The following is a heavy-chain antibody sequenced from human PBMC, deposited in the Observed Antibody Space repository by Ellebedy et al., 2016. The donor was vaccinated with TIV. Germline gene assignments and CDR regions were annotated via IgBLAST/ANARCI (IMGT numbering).Heavy chain of an antibody. CDR3: AKDADYDDYGLFDY. CDR1: GFTFSTYA. V-gene: IGHV3-23*01. J-gene: IGHJ4*02. CDR2: ISGSGGVT. D-gene: IGHD4-17*01. Sequence: GESLKISCAASGFTFSTYAMNWVRQAPGKGLEWISGISGSGGVTDYADSVNGRFTISRDNSKNTLYLQMNSLRADDTAVYYCAKDADYDDYGLFDYWGQGTLVTVSS.